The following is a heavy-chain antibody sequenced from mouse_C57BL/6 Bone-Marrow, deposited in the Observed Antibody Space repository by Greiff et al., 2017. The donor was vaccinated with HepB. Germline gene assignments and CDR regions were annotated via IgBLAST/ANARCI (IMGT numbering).Heavy chain of an antibody. CDR2: ISDGGSYT. V-gene: IGHV5-4*01. Sequence: DVQLVESGGGLVKPGGSLKLSCAASGFTFSSYAMSWVRQTPEKRLEWVATISDGGSYTYYPDNVKGRFTISRDNAKNNLYLQMSHLKSEDTAMYYCARDGITTVAMDYWGQGTSVTVSS. J-gene: IGHJ4*01. CDR3: ARDGITTVAMDY. D-gene: IGHD1-1*01. CDR1: GFTFSSYA.